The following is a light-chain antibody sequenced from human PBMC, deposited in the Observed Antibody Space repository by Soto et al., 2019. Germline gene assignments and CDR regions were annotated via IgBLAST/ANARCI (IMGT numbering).Light chain of an antibody. CDR2: DAS. CDR1: QSVGNN. J-gene: IGKJ4*01. Sequence: EIVLTQSPGTLSLSPGERATLSCRASQSVGNNLAWYQQRPGQAPTLLISDASSRATGIPARFSGSGSGTDFTLTISSLEPEDFAVYYCQQRSNWPPLTFGGGTKVDIK. V-gene: IGKV3-11*01. CDR3: QQRSNWPPLT.